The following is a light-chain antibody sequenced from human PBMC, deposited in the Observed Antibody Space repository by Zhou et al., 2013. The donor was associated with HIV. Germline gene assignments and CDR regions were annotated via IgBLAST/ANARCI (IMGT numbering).Light chain of an antibody. CDR2: TAS. V-gene: IGKV1-5*03. CDR3: QQYNSYSLWS. CDR1: QSIGRW. Sequence: DIQMTQSPSTLSASVGDRVTITCRASQSIGRWLAWYQQKPGKAPKVLIYTASNLDTGVPSRFSGSGSGTEFTLTINSLQPEYLATYYCQQYNSYSLWSFGQGTKVELK. J-gene: IGKJ1*01.